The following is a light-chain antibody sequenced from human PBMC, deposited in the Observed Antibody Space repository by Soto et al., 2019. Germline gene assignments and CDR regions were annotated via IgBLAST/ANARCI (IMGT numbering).Light chain of an antibody. CDR3: QQLNRFPRT. V-gene: IGKV1-9*01. CDR2: SAS. Sequence: DIQLNQSPSFLSASVGDRVTITCRASQDISSYLAWYQQRPGKVPRFLTHSASTLQSGVPSRFSATGSGTTFTLTISSLQPEDIATYYCQQLNRFPRTFGQGTKVEV. CDR1: QDISSY. J-gene: IGKJ1*01.